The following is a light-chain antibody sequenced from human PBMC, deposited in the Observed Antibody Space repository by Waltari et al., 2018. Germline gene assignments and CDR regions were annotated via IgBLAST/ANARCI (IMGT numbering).Light chain of an antibody. CDR2: DAS. J-gene: IGKJ1*01. Sequence: DIQMTQSPSSVSASVGDRVTLTCRASQGISRRLAWYQQKPGKAPKLRIYDASSLHSGVPSRFSGMGSGTEFTLTISSLQPEDFATYYCQQVDSFPRTFGQGTKVEVK. CDR3: QQVDSFPRT. V-gene: IGKV1-12*01. CDR1: QGISRR.